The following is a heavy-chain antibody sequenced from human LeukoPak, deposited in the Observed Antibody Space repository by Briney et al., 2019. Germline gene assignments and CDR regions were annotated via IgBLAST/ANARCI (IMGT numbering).Heavy chain of an antibody. D-gene: IGHD2-2*01. CDR2: IWYDGSNK. CDR1: GFTFSRHG. V-gene: IGHV3-33*01. Sequence: GGSLRLSCAASGFTFSRHGMHWVRQAPGKGLEWVAVIWYDGSNKYYADSVKGRFTISRDSSKNTLYLQMNSLRAEDTAVYYCARDLSRGDIVGVPSALFDYWGQGTLVTVSS. CDR3: ARDLSRGDIVGVPSALFDY. J-gene: IGHJ4*02.